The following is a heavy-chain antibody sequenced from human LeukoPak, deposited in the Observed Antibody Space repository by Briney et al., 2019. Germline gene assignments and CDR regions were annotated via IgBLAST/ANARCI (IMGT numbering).Heavy chain of an antibody. D-gene: IGHD2-15*01. J-gene: IGHJ4*02. CDR1: GFTFSNFW. V-gene: IGHV3-74*01. CDR3: AQDRFCSGGSCYGLFDY. CDR2: IYGDGSFT. Sequence: GGSLRLSCAASGFTFSNFWMHWVRQAPGKGLVWVALIYGDGSFTRYADSVKGRFTISRDNAKNTVYLQMNSLRAEDTAVFYCAQDRFCSGGSCYGLFDYWGQGSLVTVSA.